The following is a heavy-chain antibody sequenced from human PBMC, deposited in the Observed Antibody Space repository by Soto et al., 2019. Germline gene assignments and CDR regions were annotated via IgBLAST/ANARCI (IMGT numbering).Heavy chain of an antibody. CDR2: IIPMFCTA. Sequence: QVQLVQSGAEVKKPGSSVKVSCKASGDTFSSYAINWVRQAPGQGLEWMGGIIPMFCTANYAQKFKGRVTITAGESTSTVYRELSSLRSEDTAVYYCARVGPAHYYDSSGYYSPLDYWGQGTLVTVSS. CDR1: GDTFSSYA. D-gene: IGHD3-22*01. V-gene: IGHV1-69*01. J-gene: IGHJ4*02. CDR3: ARVGPAHYYDSSGYYSPLDY.